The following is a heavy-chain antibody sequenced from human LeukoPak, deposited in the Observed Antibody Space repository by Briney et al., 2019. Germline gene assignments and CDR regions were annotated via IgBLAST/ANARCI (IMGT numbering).Heavy chain of an antibody. V-gene: IGHV1-2*02. CDR3: ARDESKRSFVDGVVAAATRYYAMDV. J-gene: IGHJ6*02. D-gene: IGHD2-15*01. Sequence: ASVKVSCKASGYTFSGYYMHWVRQAPGQGLEWMGWINPNSGGTNYAQKFLGRVTVTRDTSISTAYMELSSLRSDDTAVYYCARDESKRSFVDGVVAAATRYYAMDVWGQGTTVTVSS. CDR2: INPNSGGT. CDR1: GYTFSGYY.